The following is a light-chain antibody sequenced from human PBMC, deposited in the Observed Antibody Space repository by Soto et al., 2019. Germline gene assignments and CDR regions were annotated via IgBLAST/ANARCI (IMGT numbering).Light chain of an antibody. Sequence: DIQMTQSPSSLSASVGDRVIITCRTSQSVNIYLNWYQQKPGKVPELLISAASNLRSGVPSRFSGSGSGTDFSLAINGLQPEAFATYYCQQSFTAPPYTFGQGTRLEIK. V-gene: IGKV1-39*01. J-gene: IGKJ2*01. CDR2: AAS. CDR3: QQSFTAPPYT. CDR1: QSVNIY.